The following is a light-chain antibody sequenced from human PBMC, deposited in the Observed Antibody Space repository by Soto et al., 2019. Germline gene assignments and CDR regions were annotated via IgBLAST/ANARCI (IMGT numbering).Light chain of an antibody. J-gene: IGKJ2*02. CDR3: QQYGNLWT. CDR2: DAS. CDR1: QSDYSSY. Sequence: EIVLTQSPGTLSLSPGERATLSCRASQSDYSSYLAWYQQKPGQAPRLLIYDASSRATGIPDRFSGSGSGTDFTLTISRLEPEDFAVYYCQQYGNLWTFGQGTKLEI. V-gene: IGKV3-20*01.